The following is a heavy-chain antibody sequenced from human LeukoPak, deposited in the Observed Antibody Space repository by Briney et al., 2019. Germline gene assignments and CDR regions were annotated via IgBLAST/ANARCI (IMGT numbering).Heavy chain of an antibody. CDR1: GGSISTHY. Sequence: PSETLSLTCTVSGGSISTHYWSWIRQPPGKGLEWVGYIYYIGSTNYNPSLKSRVSMSVDTSKNQFSLKLTSVTAADTAVYYCARGGKATVVTMWGQGILVTVSS. D-gene: IGHD4-23*01. CDR2: IYYIGST. J-gene: IGHJ4*02. V-gene: IGHV4-59*11. CDR3: ARGGKATVVTM.